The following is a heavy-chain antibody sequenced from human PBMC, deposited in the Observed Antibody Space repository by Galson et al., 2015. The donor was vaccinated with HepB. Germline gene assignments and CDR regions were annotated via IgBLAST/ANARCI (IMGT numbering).Heavy chain of an antibody. Sequence: SLRLSCAASGFTFSSYAMSWIRQAPGKGLEWVAVISYDGGKKYYADSVKGRHSISRDNSKNTLYLQMNSLGVEDTAVYYCARAQSGHYYGSYYYYGMDVWGQGTTVTVSS. CDR2: ISYDGGKK. V-gene: IGHV3-30*03. CDR3: ARAQSGHYYGSYYYYGMDV. D-gene: IGHD3-10*01. J-gene: IGHJ6*02. CDR1: GFTFSSYA.